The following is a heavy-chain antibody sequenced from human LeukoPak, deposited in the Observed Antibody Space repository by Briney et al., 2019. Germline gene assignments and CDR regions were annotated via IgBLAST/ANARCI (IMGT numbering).Heavy chain of an antibody. CDR1: GASIRGYY. CDR2: IFYSGST. J-gene: IGHJ4*02. CDR3: ARQVIGQFDY. V-gene: IGHV4-59*08. Sequence: PSETLSLTCSVSGASIRGYYWSWLRQPPGKGLEWIGYIFYSGSTNYNPSLKSRVTISVDTSKNQFSLKLSSVTAADTAVYYCARQVIGQFDYWDQGTLVTVSS.